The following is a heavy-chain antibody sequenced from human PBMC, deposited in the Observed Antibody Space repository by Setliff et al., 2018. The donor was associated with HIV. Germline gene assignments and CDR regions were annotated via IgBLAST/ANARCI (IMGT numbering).Heavy chain of an antibody. CDR2: INWSGFST. J-gene: IGHJ4*02. CDR3: ARIIAARRRGPHDFDS. V-gene: IGHV3-20*04. Sequence: PGGSLRLSCLASGFKFNDYGMSWVRQVPGKGLEWVSGINWSGFSTAYSDSVKGRFTISRDNAKNTLYLQLNSLGVEDTAVYYCARIIAARRRGPHDFDSWGQGTLVTVSS. CDR1: GFKFNDYG. D-gene: IGHD6-6*01.